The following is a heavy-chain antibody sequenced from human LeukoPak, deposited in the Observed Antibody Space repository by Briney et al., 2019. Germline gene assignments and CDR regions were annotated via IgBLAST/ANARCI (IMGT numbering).Heavy chain of an antibody. CDR1: GGSVSDYY. CDR3: ARGLTWYYDSSGYTSDNWFDP. J-gene: IGHJ5*02. Sequence: PSETLSLTCTVSGGSVSDYYWSWIRQSPGKGLEWIGYIYYTGSTSYNPSLRSRVTMSADTSKNQFSLKLSSVTAADTAVYYCARGLTWYYDSSGYTSDNWFDPWGQGTLVTVSS. CDR2: IYYTGST. D-gene: IGHD3-22*01. V-gene: IGHV4-59*02.